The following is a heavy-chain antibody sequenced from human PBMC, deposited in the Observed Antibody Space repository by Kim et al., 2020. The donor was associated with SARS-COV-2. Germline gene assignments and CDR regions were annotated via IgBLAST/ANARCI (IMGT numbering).Heavy chain of an antibody. CDR2: ISAYNGNT. CDR3: ARDLFYYGSGSYYESPYYYYGMDV. J-gene: IGHJ6*02. CDR1: GYTFTSYG. V-gene: IGHV1-18*04. Sequence: ASVKVSCKASGYTFTSYGISWVRQAPGQGLEWMGWISAYNGNTNYAQKLQGRVTMTTDTSTSTAYMELRSLRSDDTAVYYCARDLFYYGSGSYYESPYYYYGMDVWGQGTTVTVSS. D-gene: IGHD3-10*01.